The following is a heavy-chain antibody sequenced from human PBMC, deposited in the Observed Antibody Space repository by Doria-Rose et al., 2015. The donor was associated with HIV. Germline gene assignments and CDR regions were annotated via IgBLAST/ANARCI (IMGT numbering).Heavy chain of an antibody. Sequence: QITLKESGPVLVKPTETLTLTCTVSGVSLSSPGMGVSWIRQPPGKALEWLANIFSDDERSYKTSLKSRLTISRGTSIGQLVLTMTDMDPVDTATYYCARIKSSRWYHKYYFDFWGQGTLVIVSA. CDR3: ARIKSSRWYHKYYFDF. CDR2: IFSDDER. J-gene: IGHJ4*02. V-gene: IGHV2-26*01. D-gene: IGHD6-13*01. CDR1: GVSLSSPGMG.